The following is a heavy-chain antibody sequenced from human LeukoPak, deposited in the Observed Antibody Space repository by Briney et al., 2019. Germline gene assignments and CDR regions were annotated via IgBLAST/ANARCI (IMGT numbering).Heavy chain of an antibody. D-gene: IGHD3-9*01. CDR2: ISSSSSYI. CDR1: GFTFSSYS. Sequence: GGSLRLSCAASGFTFSSYSMDWVRQAPGKGLEWVSSISSSSSYIYYADSVKGRFTISRDNAKNSLYLQMNSLRAEDTAVYYCARDTGSGRYDILTGPFDYWGQGTLVTVSS. J-gene: IGHJ4*02. CDR3: ARDTGSGRYDILTGPFDY. V-gene: IGHV3-21*01.